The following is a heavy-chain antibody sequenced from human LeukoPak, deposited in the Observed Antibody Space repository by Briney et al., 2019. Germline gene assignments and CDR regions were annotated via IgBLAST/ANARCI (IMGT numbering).Heavy chain of an antibody. V-gene: IGHV1-2*02. CDR1: GYTFTGYY. J-gene: IGHJ3*01. CDR3: ARRLVDSDNGYDV. Sequence: ASVKVSCKASGYTFTGYYLHWVRQAPGQGLEWMGWINPNSGNTSYAQTFHDRVTMTRDTSISTAYMELSRLRSDDTAVYYCARRLVDSDNGYDVWGQGTMVAVS. D-gene: IGHD3-22*01. CDR2: INPNSGNT.